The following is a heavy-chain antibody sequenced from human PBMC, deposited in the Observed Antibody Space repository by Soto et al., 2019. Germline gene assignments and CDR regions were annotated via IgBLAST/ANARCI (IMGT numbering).Heavy chain of an antibody. CDR1: GFTFSSSW. CDR2: INEDGSEK. Sequence: GGSLRLSCAASGFTFSSSWLTWVRQAPGKGLEWMANINEDGSEKYYVDSVKGRFTISRDNARNSLYLQMNSLRVDDTAVYYCARHRNLGGGWGQGTLVTVYS. CDR3: ARHRNLGGG. V-gene: IGHV3-7*03. J-gene: IGHJ4*02. D-gene: IGHD3-16*01.